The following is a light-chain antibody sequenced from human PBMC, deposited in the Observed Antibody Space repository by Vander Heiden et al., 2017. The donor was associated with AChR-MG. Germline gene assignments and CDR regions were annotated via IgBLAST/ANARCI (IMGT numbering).Light chain of an antibody. J-gene: IGLJ3*02. CDR3: QSADASGPYWV. Sequence: FELTQPPSVSVSPGQTARITCSGDVLPKQYAYWYQQKPGQAPVLVIDKDTERPAGIPERFSGSSSGTKVTLTISGVQAEDEADYYCQSADASGPYWVFGGGTKLTVL. CDR2: KDT. V-gene: IGLV3-25*03. CDR1: VLPKQY.